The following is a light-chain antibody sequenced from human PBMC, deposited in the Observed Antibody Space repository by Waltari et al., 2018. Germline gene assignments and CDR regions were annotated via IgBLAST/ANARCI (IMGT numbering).Light chain of an antibody. CDR3: QEYDSLPIT. CDR1: QYGKNN. CDR2: KAS. Sequence: DIQMTQSPSTLPASVGDRVTITCRASQYGKNNLAWFQQKPGKAPKVLIHKASRLESGVPSRFSGSGFGTEFILSISSLQPDDFATYYCQEYDSLPITFGGGTKVEIK. J-gene: IGKJ4*01. V-gene: IGKV1-5*03.